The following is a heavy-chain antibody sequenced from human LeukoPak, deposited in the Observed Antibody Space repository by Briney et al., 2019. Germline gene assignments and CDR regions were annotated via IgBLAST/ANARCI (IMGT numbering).Heavy chain of an antibody. D-gene: IGHD6-6*01. Sequence: PGGSLRLSCAASGFTFSDYRMNWVRQAPGKGLEWVASIKNDGTKMYYVDSLKSRFTISRDNSKNSLDLQMNSLRVEDTAVYYCARDNELGHDYWGQGTLVTVSS. CDR2: IKNDGTKM. CDR3: ARDNELGHDY. CDR1: GFTFSDYR. J-gene: IGHJ4*02. V-gene: IGHV3-7*01.